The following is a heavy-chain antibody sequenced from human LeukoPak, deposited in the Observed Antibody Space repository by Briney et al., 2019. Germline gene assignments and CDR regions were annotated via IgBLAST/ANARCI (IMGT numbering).Heavy chain of an antibody. CDR3: ARDRKYYYHMDV. D-gene: IGHD1-14*01. CDR2: INHSGMT. CDR1: DDSFSNFY. V-gene: IGHV4-34*01. J-gene: IGHJ6*03. Sequence: SETLSLTCGVYDDSFSNFYWSWIRQPPGKGLEWIGEINHSGMTNYNPSLKSRVSISLDTSKKQFSLNLTSLTAADTAVYYCARDRKYYYHMDVWGKGTTVTVSS.